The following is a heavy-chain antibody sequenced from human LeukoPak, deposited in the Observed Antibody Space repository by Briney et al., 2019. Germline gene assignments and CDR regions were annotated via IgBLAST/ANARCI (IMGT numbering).Heavy chain of an antibody. J-gene: IGHJ4*02. D-gene: IGHD3-10*01. CDR1: GYTFTGYY. Sequence: ASVTVSCKASGYTFTGYYMHWVRQAPGQGLEWMGWINPNSGGTNYAQKFQGRVTMTGDTSISTAYMELTRLRSDDTAVYYCARKYYYGSSDYWGQGTLVTVSS. V-gene: IGHV1-2*02. CDR3: ARKYYYGSSDY. CDR2: INPNSGGT.